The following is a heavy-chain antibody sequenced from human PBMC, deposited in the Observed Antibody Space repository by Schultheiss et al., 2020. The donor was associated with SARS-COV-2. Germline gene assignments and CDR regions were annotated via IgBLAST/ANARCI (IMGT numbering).Heavy chain of an antibody. J-gene: IGHJ1*01. CDR3: AKEGRRWLQLSYFQH. CDR1: GFTFSSYG. CDR2: IWYDGSNK. D-gene: IGHD5-24*01. V-gene: IGHV3-30*02. Sequence: GGSLRLSCAASGFTFSSYGMHWVRQAPGKGLEWVAVIWYDGSNKYYADSVKGRFTISRDNSKNTLYLQMNSLRAEDTAVYYCAKEGRRWLQLSYFQHWGQGTLVTVSS.